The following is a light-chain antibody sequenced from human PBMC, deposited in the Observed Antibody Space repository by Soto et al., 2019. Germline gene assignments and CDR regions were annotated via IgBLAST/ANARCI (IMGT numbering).Light chain of an antibody. CDR1: SXNIGGNT. J-gene: IGLJ1*01. V-gene: IGLV1-44*01. CDR2: SNN. Sequence: QSVLTQSPSASGTPGQRVTISCSEGSXNIGGNTVNWYQQLPGTAPKLLIYSNNQRPSGVPDRFSGSKSGTSASLAISGLQSEDEADYYCAAWDDSLNGYVFGTGTKVTVL. CDR3: AAWDDSLNGYV.